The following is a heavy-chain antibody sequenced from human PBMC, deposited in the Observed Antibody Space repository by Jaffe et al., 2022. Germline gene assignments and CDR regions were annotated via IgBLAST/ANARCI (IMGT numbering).Heavy chain of an antibody. CDR2: IYHSGST. CDR3: ARTYYYDSSGYYERYFDY. Sequence: QVQLQESGPGLVKPSETLSLTCAVSGYSISSGYYWGWIRQPPGKGLEWIGSIYHSGSTYYNPSLKSRVTISVDTSKNQFSLKLSSVTAADTAVYYCARTYYYDSSGYYERYFDYWGQGTLVTVSS. J-gene: IGHJ4*02. V-gene: IGHV4-38-2*01. CDR1: GYSISSGYY. D-gene: IGHD3-22*01.